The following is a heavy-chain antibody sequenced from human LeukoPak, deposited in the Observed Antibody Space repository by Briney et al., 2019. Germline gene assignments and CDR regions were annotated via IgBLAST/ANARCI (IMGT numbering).Heavy chain of an antibody. CDR2: IYYSGST. J-gene: IGHJ6*03. D-gene: IGHD4-17*01. V-gene: IGHV4-39*01. CDR3: ARHNYGDSIDYYMDV. Sequence: SETLSLTCTVSGGSISSSSYYWGWIRQPPGKGLEWIGSIYYSGSTYYNPSLKSRVTISVDTSKNQFSLKLSSVTAADTAVYYCARHNYGDSIDYYMDVWGKGTTVTISS. CDR1: GGSISSSSYY.